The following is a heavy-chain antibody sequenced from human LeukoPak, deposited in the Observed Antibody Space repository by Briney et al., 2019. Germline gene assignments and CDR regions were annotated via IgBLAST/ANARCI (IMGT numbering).Heavy chain of an antibody. J-gene: IGHJ4*02. CDR2: ISSRGGST. Sequence: GGSLRLSCAASGFIFSNYAMSWVRQVPGRGLEWVSTISSRGGSTYVADSVKGRFTISRDNSKNSLYLQMNTVRAEDTAVYYCVKGPRPDITVAHTVENWGQGTLVTVSS. CDR1: GFIFSNYA. CDR3: VKGPRPDITVAHTVEN. V-gene: IGHV3-23*01. D-gene: IGHD6-19*01.